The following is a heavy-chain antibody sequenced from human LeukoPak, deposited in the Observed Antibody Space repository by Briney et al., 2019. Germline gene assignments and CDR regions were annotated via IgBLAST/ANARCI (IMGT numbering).Heavy chain of an antibody. D-gene: IGHD1-26*01. V-gene: IGHV1-69*05. CDR2: IIPIFGTA. CDR1: GGTFSSYA. Sequence: GASVKVSCKASGGTFSSYAISWVRQAPGQGLEWMGGIIPIFGTANYAQKFQGRVTITTDESTSTAYMELSSLRSEDTAVYYCARNGIGRETGLTEISGLVGATIVAFDIWGQGTMVTVSS. J-gene: IGHJ3*02. CDR3: ARNGIGRETGLTEISGLVGATIVAFDI.